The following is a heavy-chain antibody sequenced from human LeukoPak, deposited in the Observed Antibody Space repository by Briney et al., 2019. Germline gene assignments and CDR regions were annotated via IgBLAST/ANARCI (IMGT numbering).Heavy chain of an antibody. CDR2: IYYSGST. CDR3: ARDLRGYDSSGYYKGYFDY. D-gene: IGHD3-22*01. J-gene: IGHJ4*02. V-gene: IGHV4-31*03. Sequence: SETLSLTCTVSGGSISSGGYYWSWIRQHPGKGLEWIGYIYYSGSTYYNPSLKSRVTISVDTSKNQFSLKLSSVTAADTGVYYCARDLRGYDSSGYYKGYFDYWGQGTLVTVSS. CDR1: GGSISSGGYY.